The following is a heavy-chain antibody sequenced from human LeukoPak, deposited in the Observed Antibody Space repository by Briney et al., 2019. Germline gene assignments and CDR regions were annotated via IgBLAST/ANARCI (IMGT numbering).Heavy chain of an antibody. CDR2: ISYDGSNK. CDR1: GFTFSSYA. Sequence: GGSLRLSCAASGFTFSSYAMHWVRQAPGKGLEWVAVISYDGSNKYYADSVKGRFTISRDNSKNTLYLQMNSLRAEDTAVYYCARAWAAGPYYCYGMDVWGQGTTVTVSS. D-gene: IGHD6-13*01. J-gene: IGHJ6*02. V-gene: IGHV3-30-3*01. CDR3: ARAWAAGPYYCYGMDV.